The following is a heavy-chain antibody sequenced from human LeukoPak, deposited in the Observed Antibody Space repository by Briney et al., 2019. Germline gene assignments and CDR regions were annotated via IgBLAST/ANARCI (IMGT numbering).Heavy chain of an antibody. CDR1: GYTFTSNY. J-gene: IGHJ4*02. CDR3: ARELRVAAAGHFDS. D-gene: IGHD6-13*01. V-gene: IGHV1-46*01. CDR2: ISLSGGST. Sequence: PGASVKVSCKAFGYTFTSNYMHWVRQAPGQGPEWMGVISLSGGSTTYAQKFQGRVTLTRDMSTSTDYLELSSLRSEDTAVYYRARELRVAAAGHFDSWGQGTLVTVSS.